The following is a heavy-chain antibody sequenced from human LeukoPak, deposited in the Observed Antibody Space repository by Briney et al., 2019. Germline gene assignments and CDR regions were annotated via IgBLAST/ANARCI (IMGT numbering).Heavy chain of an antibody. V-gene: IGHV3-48*03. CDR3: ARVRYDILTGYYYYYYMDV. Sequence: TGGSLRLSCAASGFTFSSYEMNWVRQAPGKGLEWVSYISSSGSTIYYADSVKGRFTISRDNAKNSLYLQMNSLRAEATAVYYCARVRYDILTGYYYYYYMDVWGKGTTVTISS. D-gene: IGHD3-9*01. J-gene: IGHJ6*03. CDR2: ISSSGSTI. CDR1: GFTFSSYE.